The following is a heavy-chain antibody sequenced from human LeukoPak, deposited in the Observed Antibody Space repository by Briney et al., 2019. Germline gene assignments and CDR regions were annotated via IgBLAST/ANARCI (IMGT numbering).Heavy chain of an antibody. V-gene: IGHV4-59*08. D-gene: IGHD5-12*01. Sequence: PSETLSLTRTVSGGSISSYYWSWIRQPPGKGLEWIGYIYYSGSTNYNPSLKSRVTISVDTSKNQFSLKLSSVTAADTAVYYCARRDIVATHDYWGQGTLVTVSS. CDR3: ARRDIVATHDY. CDR2: IYYSGST. J-gene: IGHJ4*02. CDR1: GGSISSYY.